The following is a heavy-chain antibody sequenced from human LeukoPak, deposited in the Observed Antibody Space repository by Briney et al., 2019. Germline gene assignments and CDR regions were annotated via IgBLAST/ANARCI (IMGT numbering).Heavy chain of an antibody. CDR2: ISAYNGNT. CDR3: ARGGDYGGNSVSFDY. CDR1: GYTFTSYG. J-gene: IGHJ4*02. V-gene: IGHV1-18*01. D-gene: IGHD4-23*01. Sequence: EASVKVSCKASGYTFTSYGISWVRQAPGQGLEWMGWISAYNGNTNYAQKLQGRVTMTTDTSTSTAYMELRSLRSDDTAVYYCARGGDYGGNSVSFDYWGQGTLVTVSS.